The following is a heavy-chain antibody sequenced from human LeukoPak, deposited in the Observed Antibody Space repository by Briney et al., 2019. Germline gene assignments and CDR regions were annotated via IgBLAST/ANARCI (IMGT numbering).Heavy chain of an antibody. CDR3: ARDSGTTGEVKFDP. V-gene: IGHV4-34*01. CDR2: INHSGST. J-gene: IGHJ5*02. D-gene: IGHD3-10*01. Sequence: SETLSLTCAVYGGSFSGYYWSWIRQPPGKGLEWIGEINHSGSTNYNPSLKSRVTMPLDTSKNQFTLKLSSVTAADTAVYYCARDSGTTGEVKFDPWGQGTLVTVSS. CDR1: GGSFSGYY.